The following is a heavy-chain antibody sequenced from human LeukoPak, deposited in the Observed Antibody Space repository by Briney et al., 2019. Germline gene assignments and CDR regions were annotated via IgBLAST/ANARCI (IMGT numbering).Heavy chain of an antibody. CDR2: ISDSGSSI. Sequence: GGSLRLSCAGSGFTFSDYHMSWIRQAPGKGLEWVSSISDSGSSIYYADSVKGRFTISRDNAKNSLYVQMNSLRAEDTALYYCARGQLSSYGLFDYWGQGTLVTASS. CDR1: GFTFSDYH. D-gene: IGHD3-16*02. J-gene: IGHJ4*02. V-gene: IGHV3-11*01. CDR3: ARGQLSSYGLFDY.